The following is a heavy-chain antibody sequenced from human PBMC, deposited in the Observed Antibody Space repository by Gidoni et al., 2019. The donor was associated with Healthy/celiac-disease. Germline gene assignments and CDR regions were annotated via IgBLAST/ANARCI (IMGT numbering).Heavy chain of an antibody. Sequence: QLQLQESGPGLVKPSETLSLTCTVSGGSISSSSYYWGWIRQPPGKGLEWIGSIYYSGSTYYNPSLKSRVTISVDTSKNPFSLKLSSVTAADTAVYYCASPGRDTAMVPFDYWGQGTLVTVSS. CDR3: ASPGRDTAMVPFDY. CDR2: IYYSGST. V-gene: IGHV4-39*07. CDR1: GGSISSSSYY. D-gene: IGHD5-18*01. J-gene: IGHJ4*02.